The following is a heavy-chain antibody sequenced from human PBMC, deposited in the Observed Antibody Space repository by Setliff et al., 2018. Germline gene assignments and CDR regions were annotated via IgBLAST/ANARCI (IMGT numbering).Heavy chain of an antibody. CDR2: ITGNSDRI. J-gene: IGHJ1*01. V-gene: IGHV3-9*01. D-gene: IGHD3-10*01. CDR3: ATYYYGLGYQY. CDR1: GFTFHDYA. Sequence: GGSLRLSCAASGFTFHDYAMHWVRQAPGKGLEWVSGITGNSDRIAYADSLKGRFTISRDNTENSLYLQMNSLRAEDTAIYYCATYYYGLGYQYWGQGSLVTVSS.